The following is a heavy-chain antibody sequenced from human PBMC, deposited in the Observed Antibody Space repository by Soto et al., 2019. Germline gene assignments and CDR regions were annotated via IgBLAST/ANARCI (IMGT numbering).Heavy chain of an antibody. CDR1: GVSISSGNW. D-gene: IGHD3-10*01. Sequence: SETLSLTCAVSGVSISSGNWWTWVRQSPQRGLEYIGEIFHDGTANYYPSFERRVAISVDTSKNQFSLKLTSVTAANTAIYFCARLVYDTRLNYMYFDFWGQGTLVTVS. V-gene: IGHV4-4*02. J-gene: IGHJ4*02. CDR3: ARLVYDTRLNYMYFDF. CDR2: IFHDGTA.